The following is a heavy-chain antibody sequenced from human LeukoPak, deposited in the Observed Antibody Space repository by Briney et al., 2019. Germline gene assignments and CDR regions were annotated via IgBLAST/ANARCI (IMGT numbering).Heavy chain of an antibody. Sequence: GGSLRLSCAASGFTFSNYCMHWVRQIPGKGLVWVSRICPDGTVTNYADSVKGRFTISRDNAKNMVFLQMNSLRADDTAVYYCVRSLRSADFWGQGTLVTVSS. CDR2: ICPDGTVT. J-gene: IGHJ4*02. CDR1: GFTFSNYC. CDR3: VRSLRSADF. V-gene: IGHV3-74*01.